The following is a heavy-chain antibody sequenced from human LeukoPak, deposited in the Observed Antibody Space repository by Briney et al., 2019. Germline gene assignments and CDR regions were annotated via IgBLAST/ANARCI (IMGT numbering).Heavy chain of an antibody. CDR3: AKAGTSKQQLVLSTYYYYYYYYMDV. CDR2: ISYDGSNK. J-gene: IGHJ6*03. D-gene: IGHD6-13*01. CDR1: GFTFSSYG. Sequence: GGSLRLSCAASGFTFSSYGMHWVRQAPGKGLEWVAVISYDGSNKYYADSVKGRFTISRDNSKNTLYLQMNSLRAEDTAVYYCAKAGTSKQQLVLSTYYYYYYYYMDVWGKGTTVTVSS. V-gene: IGHV3-30*18.